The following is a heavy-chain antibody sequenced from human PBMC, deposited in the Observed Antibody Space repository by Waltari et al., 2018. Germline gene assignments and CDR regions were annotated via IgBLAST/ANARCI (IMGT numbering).Heavy chain of an antibody. V-gene: IGHV4-61*02. Sequence: QVQLQESGPGLVKPSQTLSLTCTVSGGSISSGSYYWSWIRQPAGKGLEWIGRIYTSGSTNYNPPLKSRVTISVDTSKNQFSLKLSSVTAADTAVYYCARDSHWDSSGYPYWYFDLWGRGTLVTVSS. J-gene: IGHJ2*01. D-gene: IGHD3-22*01. CDR3: ARDSHWDSSGYPYWYFDL. CDR2: IYTSGST. CDR1: GGSISSGSYY.